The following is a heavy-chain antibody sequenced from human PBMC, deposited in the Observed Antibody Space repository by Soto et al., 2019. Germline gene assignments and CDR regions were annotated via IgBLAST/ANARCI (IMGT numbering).Heavy chain of an antibody. CDR3: VRDSHGDY. Sequence: EVQLVESGGGLVQPGGSLRLSCAGSGFIFSNYWMHWVRQAPGKGLEWVSRIDHDGPTDYADSVRGRFTVSRDNAVNTLYVKMNSLRPEGTAVYYWVRDSHGDYWGQGTLVTVSS. V-gene: IGHV3-74*01. CDR1: GFIFSNYW. CDR2: IDHDGPT. J-gene: IGHJ4*02.